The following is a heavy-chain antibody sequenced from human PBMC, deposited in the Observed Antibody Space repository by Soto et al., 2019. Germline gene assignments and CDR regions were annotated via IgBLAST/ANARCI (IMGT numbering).Heavy chain of an antibody. CDR2: ISSSGSTI. CDR3: ARVTRNPANYGMDV. V-gene: IGHV3-48*03. Sequence: VGSLRLSCAASGFTFSSYEMNWVRQAPGKGLEWVSYISSSGSTIYYADSVKGRFTISRDNAKNSLYLQMNSLRAEDTAVYYCARVTRNPANYGMDVWGQGTTVTVSS. D-gene: IGHD2-15*01. J-gene: IGHJ6*02. CDR1: GFTFSSYE.